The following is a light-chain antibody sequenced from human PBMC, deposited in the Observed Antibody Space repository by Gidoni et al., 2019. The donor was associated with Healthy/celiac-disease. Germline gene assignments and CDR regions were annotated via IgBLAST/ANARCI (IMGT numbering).Light chain of an antibody. CDR3: NSRDSSGNLVV. J-gene: IGLJ2*01. Sequence: SELTQDPAVSVALGQTVRITCQGDSLRSYYASWYQQKPGQAPVLVIYGKNNRPPGIPDRFSGSSSGNTASLTITGAQAEDEADYYCNSRDSSGNLVVFGGGTKLTVL. CDR1: SLRSYY. V-gene: IGLV3-19*01. CDR2: GKN.